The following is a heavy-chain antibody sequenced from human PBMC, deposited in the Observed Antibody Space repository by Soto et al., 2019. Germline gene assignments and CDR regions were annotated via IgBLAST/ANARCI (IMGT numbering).Heavy chain of an antibody. CDR1: GYTFTNYG. V-gene: IGHV1-18*01. CDR3: SRGTSIPASGEY. J-gene: IGHJ4*01. Sequence: QVQLVQSGAEVKKPGASVKVSCKASGYTFTNYGINWVRQAPGQGLEWLGWVSAYNGERRYAQRVQARVIMTTDTSTTTAYMELRRLRSDDTAVYYCSRGTSIPASGEYWGQGPLVTVSS. CDR2: VSAYNGER. D-gene: IGHD6-6*01.